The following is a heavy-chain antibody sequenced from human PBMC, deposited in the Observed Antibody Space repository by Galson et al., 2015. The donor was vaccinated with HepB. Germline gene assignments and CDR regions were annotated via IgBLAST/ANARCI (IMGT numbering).Heavy chain of an antibody. V-gene: IGHV3-48*04. J-gene: IGHJ6*02. CDR2: ISTSSDTI. Sequence: LRLSCAASGFTFSSYNINWVRQAPGKGLEWVSYISTSSDTIYYADSVKGRFTISRDNAKNSLYLQMNSLSADDTAVYYCARDRGGSGSYLSYYNGMDVWGQGTTVTVSS. D-gene: IGHD3-10*01. CDR3: ARDRGGSGSYLSYYNGMDV. CDR1: GFTFSSYN.